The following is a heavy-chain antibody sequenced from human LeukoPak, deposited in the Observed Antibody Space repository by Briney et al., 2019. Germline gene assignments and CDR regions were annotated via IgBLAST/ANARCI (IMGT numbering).Heavy chain of an antibody. CDR3: ARDFAPDYGGNSAWFDP. J-gene: IGHJ5*02. CDR1: GYTFTSYY. V-gene: IGHV1-46*01. D-gene: IGHD4-23*01. CDR2: INPSGGST. Sequence: GASVKVSCKASGYTFTSYYMHWVRQAPGQGLEWMGIINPSGGSTSYAQKFQGRVTMTRDTSTSTVYMELSSLRSEDTAVYYCARDFAPDYGGNSAWFDPWGQGTLVTVSS.